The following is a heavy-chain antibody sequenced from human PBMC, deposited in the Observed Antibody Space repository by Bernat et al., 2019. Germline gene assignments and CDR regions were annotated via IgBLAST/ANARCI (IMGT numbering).Heavy chain of an antibody. CDR3: ARDSRTYGD. V-gene: IGHV3-7*03. Sequence: EVQLVETGGGLVQPGGSLSLSCAASGFTFSNYWMSWVRQAPGKGLEWVANIKQDGSEKYYVDSVKGRFTISRDNAKNSLYLQMNSLRAEDTAVYYCARDSRTYGDWGLVTLVTVSP. CDR2: IKQDGSEK. D-gene: IGHD2-8*01. J-gene: IGHJ4*02. CDR1: GFTFSNYW.